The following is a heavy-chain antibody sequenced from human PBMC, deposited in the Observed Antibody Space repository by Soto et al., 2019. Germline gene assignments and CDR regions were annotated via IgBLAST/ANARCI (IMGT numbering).Heavy chain of an antibody. CDR1: GFTFSGYA. CDR3: ARSRGSTGFYYVDY. V-gene: IGHV3-30-3*01. D-gene: IGHD3-22*01. J-gene: IGHJ4*02. Sequence: VQLAESGGGVVQAGRSLRLSCATSGFTFSGYAMHWVRQAPGKGLEWVAVISYDGTDKYYADYVKGRFTMSRDNSKNTMYLQMNSLRAEDTAVYYCARSRGSTGFYYVDYWGQGTLVTVSS. CDR2: ISYDGTDK.